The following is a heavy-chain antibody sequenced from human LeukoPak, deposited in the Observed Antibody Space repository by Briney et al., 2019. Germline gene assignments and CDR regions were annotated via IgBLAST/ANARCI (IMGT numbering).Heavy chain of an antibody. Sequence: ASVKVFCKVSGYTLTELSMHWVRQAPGKGLEWMGGSDPEDGETIYAQKFQGRVTMTEDTSTDTAYMELSSLRSEDTAVYYCATDGDYTFDYWGQGTLVTVSS. CDR3: ATDGDYTFDY. J-gene: IGHJ4*02. V-gene: IGHV1-24*01. CDR1: GYTLTELS. D-gene: IGHD3-16*01. CDR2: SDPEDGET.